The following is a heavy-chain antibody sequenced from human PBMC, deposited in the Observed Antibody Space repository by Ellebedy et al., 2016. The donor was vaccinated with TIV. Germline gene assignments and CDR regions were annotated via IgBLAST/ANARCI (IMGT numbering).Heavy chain of an antibody. CDR3: ARRSSVIAAAGIGY. Sequence: SETLSLTXAVYGGSFSDYYWSWIRQPPGKGLEWIGEINHSGSTNYNPSPKSRVTISVDTSKNQFSLKLSSVTAADTAVYYCARRSSVIAAAGIGYWGQGTRVTVSS. CDR1: GGSFSDYY. J-gene: IGHJ4*02. V-gene: IGHV4-34*01. D-gene: IGHD6-13*01. CDR2: INHSGST.